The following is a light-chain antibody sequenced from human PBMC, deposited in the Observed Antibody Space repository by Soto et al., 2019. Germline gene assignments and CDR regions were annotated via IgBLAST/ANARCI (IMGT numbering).Light chain of an antibody. CDR2: KAS. V-gene: IGKV1-5*03. CDR1: QTISSW. Sequence: DIQMTQSPSTLSGSVGDRVTITCRASQTISSWLAWYQQKPGKAPKLLIYKASTLKSGVPARFSGGGSGTEFTLTINSLQSEDFAVYYCQRYNRWPLSFGGGTRLEIK. J-gene: IGKJ5*01. CDR3: QRYNRWPLS.